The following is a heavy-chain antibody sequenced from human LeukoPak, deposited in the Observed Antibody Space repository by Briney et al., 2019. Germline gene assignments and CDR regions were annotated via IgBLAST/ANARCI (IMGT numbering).Heavy chain of an antibody. J-gene: IGHJ5*02. CDR3: ARAPHWYDFTFDP. D-gene: IGHD3-3*01. CDR1: GYTFTGYY. CDR2: INPNSGDT. V-gene: IGHV1-2*02. Sequence: ASVKVSCKASGYTFTGYYIHWVRQAPGQGLEWMGWINPNSGDTDYAQKFQGRVTLTSDTSISTAYMDLSRLRSDDTAVYYCARAPHWYDFTFDPWGQGTLVTVSS.